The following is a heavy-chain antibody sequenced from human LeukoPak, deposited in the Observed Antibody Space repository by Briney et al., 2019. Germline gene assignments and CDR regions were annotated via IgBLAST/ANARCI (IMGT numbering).Heavy chain of an antibody. CDR1: GYTVTGYH. Sequence: GASVKVSCKASGYTVTGYHMHWVRQAPGQGLEWMGWINPNSGGTNYAQKFQGRVTMTRDTSINTAYMELSRLRSDDTAVYYCAGDSLHRRIYDYDFWSGYHDAFDIWGQGTMVTVSS. CDR3: AGDSLHRRIYDYDFWSGYHDAFDI. D-gene: IGHD3-3*01. CDR2: INPNSGGT. V-gene: IGHV1-2*02. J-gene: IGHJ3*02.